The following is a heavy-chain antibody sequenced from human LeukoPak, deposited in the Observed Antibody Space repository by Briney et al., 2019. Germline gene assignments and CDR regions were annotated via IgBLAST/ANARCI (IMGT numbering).Heavy chain of an antibody. D-gene: IGHD3-9*01. Sequence: PGGSLRLSCAASGFTFSNAWMNWVRQAPGKGLEWVSAISGSGGSTYYADSVKGRFTISRDNSKNTLYLQMNSLRAEDTAVYYCARDYTGYFPWGQGTLVIVSS. V-gene: IGHV3-23*01. CDR3: ARDYTGYFP. J-gene: IGHJ5*02. CDR1: GFTFSNAW. CDR2: ISGSGGST.